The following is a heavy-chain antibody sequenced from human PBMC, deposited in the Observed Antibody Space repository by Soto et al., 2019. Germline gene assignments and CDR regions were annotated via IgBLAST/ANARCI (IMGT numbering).Heavy chain of an antibody. D-gene: IGHD7-27*01. CDR2: IDYSGTT. CDR1: GGSIRTTNYY. J-gene: IGHJ4*02. V-gene: IGHV4-39*01. CDR3: AQYPKNWDFDS. Sequence: PSETLSLTCTVSGGSIRTTNYYWAWIRPPPGKSLVWIGSIDYSGTTIYNPSLESQVTMSVDTSKNQFSLKVSSVPCVDTAVYYCAQYPKNWDFDSWGQGALVNVSS.